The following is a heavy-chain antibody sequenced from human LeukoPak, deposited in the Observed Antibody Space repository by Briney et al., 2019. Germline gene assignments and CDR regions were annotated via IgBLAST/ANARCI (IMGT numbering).Heavy chain of an antibody. D-gene: IGHD1-26*01. V-gene: IGHV3-23*01. CDR1: GFTFSDYY. CDR3: AKASIVGVMGDDY. J-gene: IGHJ4*02. CDR2: ISGSGGST. Sequence: GSLRLSCXASGFTFSDYYMSWIRQAPGKGLEWVSAISGSGGSTYYADSVKGRFTISRDNSKNTLYLQMNSLRAEDTAVYYCAKASIVGVMGDDYWGQGTLVTVSS.